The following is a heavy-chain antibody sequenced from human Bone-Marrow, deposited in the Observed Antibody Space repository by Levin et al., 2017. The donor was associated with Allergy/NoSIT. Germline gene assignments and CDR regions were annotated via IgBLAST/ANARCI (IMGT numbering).Heavy chain of an antibody. Sequence: QSGGSLRLSCAASGFTFSSYTMTWVRQAPGKGLEWVSSISLSGGSPYYADSVKGRFSISRDNSKNTLYLQMNSLRVEDTAVYYCAKKSTAAPGPGSMDVWGQGTTVTVSS. CDR1: GFTFSSYT. V-gene: IGHV3-23*01. CDR3: AKKSTAAPGPGSMDV. CDR2: ISLSGGSP. J-gene: IGHJ6*02. D-gene: IGHD6-13*01.